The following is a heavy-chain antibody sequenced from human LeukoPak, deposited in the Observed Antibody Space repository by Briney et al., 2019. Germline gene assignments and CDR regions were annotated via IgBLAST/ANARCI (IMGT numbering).Heavy chain of an antibody. D-gene: IGHD6-6*01. CDR3: AHRRPAARPLYFDS. V-gene: IGHV2-5*01. CDR1: GFSLTSGGVQ. CDR2: IFWNDDK. J-gene: IGHJ4*02. Sequence: SGPTLLNPTQTLTLTCTFSGFSLTSGGVQVGWIRQPPGKALEWLAIIFWNDDKAYNPSLRSRLTITRDTSKNQVVLIMNNMDPVDTGTYYCAHRRPAARPLYFDSWGQGTLVTVSS.